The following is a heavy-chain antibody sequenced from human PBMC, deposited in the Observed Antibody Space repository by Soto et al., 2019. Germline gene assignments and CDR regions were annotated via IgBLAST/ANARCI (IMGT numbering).Heavy chain of an antibody. CDR2: ISGSGGST. CDR1: GFTFSSYA. CDR3: AKGSSSWYWYFDY. D-gene: IGHD6-13*01. J-gene: IGHJ4*02. V-gene: IGHV3-23*01. Sequence: GGSMRLSCAASGFTFSSYAMSWVRQVPGKGLEWVSAISGSGGSTYYADSVKGRFTISRDNSKNTLYLQMNSLRAEDTAVYYCAKGSSSWYWYFDYWGQGTLVTVSS.